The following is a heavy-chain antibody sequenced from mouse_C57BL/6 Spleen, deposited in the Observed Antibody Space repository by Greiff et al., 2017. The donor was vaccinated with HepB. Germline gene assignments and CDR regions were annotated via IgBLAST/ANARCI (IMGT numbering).Heavy chain of an antibody. Sequence: VQLQQSGPELVKPGASVKISCKASGYTFTDYYMNWVKQSHGKSLEWIGDINPNNGGTSYNQKFKGKATLTVDKSSSTAYMELRSLTSEDSAVYYCARGLGLRRRIFDYWGQGTTLTVSS. D-gene: IGHD2-4*01. CDR1: GYTFTDYY. V-gene: IGHV1-26*01. J-gene: IGHJ2*01. CDR3: ARGLGLRRRIFDY. CDR2: INPNNGGT.